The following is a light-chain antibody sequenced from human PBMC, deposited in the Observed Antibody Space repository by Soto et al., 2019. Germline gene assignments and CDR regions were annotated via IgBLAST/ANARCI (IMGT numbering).Light chain of an antibody. Sequence: EIVLTQSPATLSLSPGERATLSCRASQSISIHLAWYQQKPGQAPRLLIYDASNRATGIAARFSGSGSGTDFTLTISSLEPEDFAVYSCQQRSNWPRLYTFGQGTKLEIK. CDR1: QSISIH. CDR2: DAS. CDR3: QQRSNWPRLYT. V-gene: IGKV3-11*01. J-gene: IGKJ2*01.